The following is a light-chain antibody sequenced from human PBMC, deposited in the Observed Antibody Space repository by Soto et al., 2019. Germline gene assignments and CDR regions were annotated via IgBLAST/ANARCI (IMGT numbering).Light chain of an antibody. V-gene: IGKV3-20*01. CDR3: QQYAGSPRT. J-gene: IGKJ1*01. Sequence: EIVMTQSPATLSVSPGERATLSCRATQSVRSNLAWYQQKPGQAPRLLIYDASNRATGIPARFSGSGSGTDFTLTINRVEPEDFAVYFCQQYAGSPRTFGQGTKVDIK. CDR1: QSVRSN. CDR2: DAS.